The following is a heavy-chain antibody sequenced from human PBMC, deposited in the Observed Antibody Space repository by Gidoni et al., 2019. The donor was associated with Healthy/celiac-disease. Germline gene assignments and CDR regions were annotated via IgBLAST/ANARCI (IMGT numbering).Heavy chain of an antibody. D-gene: IGHD6-19*01. CDR2: IFSNDEK. Sequence: QVTLKESGPVLVKPTETLTLTCTVSGFSLSNARMGVSWIRQPPGKALEWLAHIFSNDEKSYSTSLKSRLTISKDTSKSQVVLTMTNMDPVDTATYYCARTAVAGFYYYYGMDVWGQGTTVTVSS. CDR3: ARTAVAGFYYYYGMDV. J-gene: IGHJ6*02. V-gene: IGHV2-26*01. CDR1: GFSLSNARMG.